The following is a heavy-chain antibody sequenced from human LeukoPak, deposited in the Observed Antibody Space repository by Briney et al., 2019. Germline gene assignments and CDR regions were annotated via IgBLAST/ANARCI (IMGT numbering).Heavy chain of an antibody. CDR3: AKEIYFGSGSYPDY. V-gene: IGHV3-30*18. Sequence: SLRLSCAASGFTFSSYGIHWVRQAPGKGLEWVAAISNDGNNKYYADSVKGRFTISRDNSKNTLYLQMNSLRAEDTAVYYCAKEIYFGSGSYPDYWGQGTLVIVSS. D-gene: IGHD3-10*01. CDR1: GFTFSSYG. CDR2: ISNDGNNK. J-gene: IGHJ4*02.